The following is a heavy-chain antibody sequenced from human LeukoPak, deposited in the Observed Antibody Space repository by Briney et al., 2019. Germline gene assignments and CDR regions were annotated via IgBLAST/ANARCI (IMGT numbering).Heavy chain of an antibody. D-gene: IGHD4-17*01. CDR1: GGSISSYY. CDR2: IYTSGST. CDR3: ARARSTTTVTYCFDY. Sequence: SETLSLTCTVSGGSISSYYWSWIRQPAGKGLEWIGRIYTSGSTNYNPSLKSRVTMSVDTSKNQISLKLSSVTAAGTAVYYCARARSTTTVTYCFDYWGQGTLVTVSS. J-gene: IGHJ4*02. V-gene: IGHV4-4*07.